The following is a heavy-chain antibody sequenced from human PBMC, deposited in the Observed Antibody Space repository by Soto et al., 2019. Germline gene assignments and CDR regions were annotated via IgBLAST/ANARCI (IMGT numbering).Heavy chain of an antibody. CDR2: MKSKTDGGTT. J-gene: IGHJ4*02. V-gene: IGHV3-15*07. D-gene: IGHD3-22*01. Sequence: PGGSLRLSCAASGFSFSNAWMNWVRQAPGKGLEWVGRMKSKTDGGTTDYAAPVKGRFTISRDDSKNTLYLQMNSLKTEDTAVYYCATEGDQYYDNSGSYFDYWGQGTLVTVSS. CDR3: ATEGDQYYDNSGSYFDY. CDR1: GFSFSNAW.